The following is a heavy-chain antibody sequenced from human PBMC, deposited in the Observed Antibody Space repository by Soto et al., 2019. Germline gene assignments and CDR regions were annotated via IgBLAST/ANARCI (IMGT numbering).Heavy chain of an antibody. Sequence: EVQLVESGGGLVQPGGSLRLSCAASGFTFSSYWMSWVRQAPGKGLEWVANIKQDGSEKYYVDSVKGRFTISRDNDKNSLYLQMNSLRAEDTAVYYCAREDKDGAFDIWGQGTMVTVSS. CDR2: IKQDGSEK. J-gene: IGHJ3*02. CDR1: GFTFSSYW. V-gene: IGHV3-7*04. CDR3: AREDKDGAFDI.